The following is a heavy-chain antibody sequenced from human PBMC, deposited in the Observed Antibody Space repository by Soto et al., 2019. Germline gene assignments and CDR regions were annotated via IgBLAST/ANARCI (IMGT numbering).Heavy chain of an antibody. Sequence: QVQLVQSGAEVKKPGAPVKVSCKASGYTFTGYYMHWVRQAPGQGLEWMGWINPIFGTANYAQKFQGRVTITADESTSTAYMELSSLRSEDTAVYYCARAGPATHDAFDIWGQGTMVTVSS. CDR3: ARAGPATHDAFDI. J-gene: IGHJ3*02. V-gene: IGHV1-69*01. CDR2: INPIFGTA. CDR1: GYTFTGYY.